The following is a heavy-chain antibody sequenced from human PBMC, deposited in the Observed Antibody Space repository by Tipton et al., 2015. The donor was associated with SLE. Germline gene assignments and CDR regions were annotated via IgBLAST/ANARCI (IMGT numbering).Heavy chain of an antibody. CDR3: AKETFYGDYYY. CDR1: GFTFKNYA. Sequence: SLRLSCAASGFTFKNYAMTWIRQAPGKGLEWVPSVSGGGYTYYAASVKGRFTISRDNSKNTLYLQMDSLRAEDTAVYYCAKETFYGDYYYWGQGSLVTVSS. J-gene: IGHJ4*02. V-gene: IGHV3-23*01. D-gene: IGHD4-17*01. CDR2: VSGGGYT.